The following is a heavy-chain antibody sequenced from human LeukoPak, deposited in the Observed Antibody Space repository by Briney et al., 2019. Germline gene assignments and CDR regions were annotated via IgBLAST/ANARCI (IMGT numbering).Heavy chain of an antibody. V-gene: IGHV7-4-1*02. J-gene: IGHJ3*02. CDR3: ARARYYYGSGRPAPDAFDT. CDR1: GYTFTSYA. CDR2: INTNTGNP. Sequence: ASVMVSCKASGYTFTSYAMNWVRQAPGQGLEWMGWINTNTGNPTYAQGFTGRFVFSLDTSVSTAYLQISSLEAEDTAVYYCARARYYYGSGRPAPDAFDTWGQGTMVTVSS. D-gene: IGHD3-10*01.